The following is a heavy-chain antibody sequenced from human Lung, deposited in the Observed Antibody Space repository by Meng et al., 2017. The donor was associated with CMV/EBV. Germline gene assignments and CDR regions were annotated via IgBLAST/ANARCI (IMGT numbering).Heavy chain of an antibody. D-gene: IGHD5-24*01. CDR1: GYTFSGFF. CDR2: INPSNGGT. J-gene: IGHJ3*02. Sequence: ASXXVSXKASGYTFSGFFMHWVRQAPGQGLEWMGWINPSNGGTKYVQKFQGRVTMTRDTSINTAYMELSRLTSDDTAVYYCARVRWQQLAYDAFDIWGQGXMVTVSS. CDR3: ARVRWQQLAYDAFDI. V-gene: IGHV1-2*02.